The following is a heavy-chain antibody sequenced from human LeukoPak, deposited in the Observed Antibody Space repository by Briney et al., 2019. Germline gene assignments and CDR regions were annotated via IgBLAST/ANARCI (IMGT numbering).Heavy chain of an antibody. Sequence: VSVKVSCKASGYTFTSYGISWVRQAPGQGLEWMGWISAYNGNTNYAQKLQGRVTMTTDTSTSTAYMELRSLRSDDTAVYYCARASDFGDAFDIWGQGTMVTVSS. CDR3: ARASDFGDAFDI. D-gene: IGHD3-16*01. CDR1: GYTFTSYG. CDR2: ISAYNGNT. V-gene: IGHV1-18*01. J-gene: IGHJ3*02.